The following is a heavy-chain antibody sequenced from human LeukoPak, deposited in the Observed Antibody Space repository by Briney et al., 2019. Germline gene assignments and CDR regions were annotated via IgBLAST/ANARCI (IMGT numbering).Heavy chain of an antibody. Sequence: GGSLRLSCAASGFTFSIYWMSWVRQVPGKGLEWVANINEDGSEKYYVDSVRGRFTISRDNVKNSLYLQMSSLTADDTAVYYCARAGDRGAVDYWGQGTLVTVSS. D-gene: IGHD7-27*01. CDR2: INEDGSEK. V-gene: IGHV3-7*01. CDR3: ARAGDRGAVDY. J-gene: IGHJ4*02. CDR1: GFTFSIYW.